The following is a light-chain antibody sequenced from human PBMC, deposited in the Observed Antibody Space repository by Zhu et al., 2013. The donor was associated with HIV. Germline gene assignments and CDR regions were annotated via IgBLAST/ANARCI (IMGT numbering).Light chain of an antibody. CDR3: QQRANWPIT. Sequence: EIVLTQSPVTLSLSPGERATLSCRASQSVANSLAWYQQKPGQAPRLVIYDASRRATGIPARFSGGGSGTDFTLTINSLEPEDFAVYYCQQRANWPITFGQGTRLDIK. J-gene: IGKJ5*01. V-gene: IGKV3-11*01. CDR2: DAS. CDR1: QSVANS.